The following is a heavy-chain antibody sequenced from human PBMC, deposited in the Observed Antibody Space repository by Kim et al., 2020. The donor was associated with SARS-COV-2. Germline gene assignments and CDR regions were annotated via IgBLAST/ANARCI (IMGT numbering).Heavy chain of an antibody. D-gene: IGHD2-2*01. J-gene: IGHJ4*02. CDR3: ARQVNAGFNYFAY. Sequence: DVDSVKGRFNIYRDNATNSLYLQMNSLRAEETAVYYCARQVNAGFNYFAYWGQGTLVTVSS. V-gene: IGHV3-7*03.